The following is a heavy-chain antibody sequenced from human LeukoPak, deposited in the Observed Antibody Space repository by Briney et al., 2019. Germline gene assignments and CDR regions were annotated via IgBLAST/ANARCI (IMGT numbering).Heavy chain of an antibody. Sequence: SVKVSCKASGGTFRSYAISWVRQAPGQGLEWMGRIIPIFGIANYAQKFQGRVTITADKSTSTAYMELSSLRSEDTAVYYCVRASVENYYYYGMDVWAKGPRSPSP. J-gene: IGHJ6*02. D-gene: IGHD4-23*01. V-gene: IGHV1-69*04. CDR1: GGTFRSYA. CDR2: IIPIFGIA. CDR3: VRASVENYYYYGMDV.